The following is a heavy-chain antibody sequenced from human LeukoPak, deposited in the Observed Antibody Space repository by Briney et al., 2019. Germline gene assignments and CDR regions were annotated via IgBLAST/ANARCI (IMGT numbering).Heavy chain of an antibody. J-gene: IGHJ4*02. Sequence: GDSLRLSCAASELTVRIFAMSWVRQAPGKGLEWVSTISDDGDVTYYVDPVKGRFIVSRDNSMHTLYLQMNSLRADDTAVYFCAREIGPFDYWGQGTLVTVSS. CDR1: ELTVRIFA. CDR3: AREIGPFDY. D-gene: IGHD2/OR15-2a*01. V-gene: IGHV3-23*01. CDR2: ISDDGDVT.